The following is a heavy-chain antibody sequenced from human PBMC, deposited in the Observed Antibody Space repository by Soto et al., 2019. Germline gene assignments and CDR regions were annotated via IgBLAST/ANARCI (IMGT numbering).Heavy chain of an antibody. V-gene: IGHV1-46*01. CDR1: GYTFTSYY. CDR2: ISPSGGST. J-gene: IGHJ3*02. CDR3: ARAGGVGARLGAFDI. Sequence: ASVKVSCKASGYTFTSYYMHWVRQAPGQGLEWMGIISPSGGSTSYAQKFQGRVTMTRDTSTSTVYMELSSLRSEDTAVYYCARAGGVGARLGAFDIWGQGTMVTVSS. D-gene: IGHD1-26*01.